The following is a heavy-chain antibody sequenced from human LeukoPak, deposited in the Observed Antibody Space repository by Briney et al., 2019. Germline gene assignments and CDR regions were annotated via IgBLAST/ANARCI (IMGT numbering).Heavy chain of an antibody. CDR2: LNPSSGDT. J-gene: IGHJ4*02. CDR1: GYTFTGYY. V-gene: IGHV1-2*02. D-gene: IGHD3-22*01. Sequence: ASVKVSCKASGYTFTGYYMHWVRQAPGQGLEWMGWLNPSSGDTKYAQKFQGRVTVTRDTSITTAYMGLSRLTSDDTAVYFCARGHYYSDITFPLHYWGQGTLVTVSS. CDR3: ARGHYYSDITFPLHY.